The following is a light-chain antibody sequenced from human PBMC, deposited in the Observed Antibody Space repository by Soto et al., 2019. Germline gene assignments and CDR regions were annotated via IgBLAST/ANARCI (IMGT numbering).Light chain of an antibody. CDR1: SSNIGANYD. V-gene: IGLV1-40*01. Sequence: QSVLTQPPSVSGAPGQTVTISCTGSSSNIGANYDVHWYQQRPGTAPKLLIFGNNNRPSGVPDRFSGSKSGTSASLAITGLQAEDEGDYYCTSHTSTNTLILGGGTKVTVL. CDR2: GNN. J-gene: IGLJ2*01. CDR3: TSHTSTNTLI.